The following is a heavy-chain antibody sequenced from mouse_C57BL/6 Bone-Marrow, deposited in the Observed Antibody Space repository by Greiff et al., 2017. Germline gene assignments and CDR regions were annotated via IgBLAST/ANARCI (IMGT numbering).Heavy chain of an antibody. CDR2: ISDGGSYT. J-gene: IGHJ1*03. CDR1: GFTFSSYA. CDR3: AREGARYWYFDV. V-gene: IGHV5-4*01. Sequence: EVKLQESGGGLVKPGGSLKLSCAASGFTFSSYAMSWVRQTPEKRLEWVATISDGGSYTYYPDNVKGRFTISRDNAKNNLYLQMSHLKSEDTAMYYCAREGARYWYFDVWGTGTTVTVSS. D-gene: IGHD3-1*01.